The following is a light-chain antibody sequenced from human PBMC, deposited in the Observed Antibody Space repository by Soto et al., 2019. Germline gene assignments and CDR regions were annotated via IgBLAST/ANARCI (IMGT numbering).Light chain of an antibody. CDR3: QQYDSYSYT. CDR2: GAS. J-gene: IGKJ2*01. CDR1: QSIKSW. Sequence: DIQMTQSPSSLSGSVGDRVTITCRASQSIKSWLAWYQQKPGKAPKLLISGASSLESGVPSRFSGSGSGTEFTLTISSLQPDDFATYYCQQYDSYSYTFGQGTKVDIK. V-gene: IGKV1-5*01.